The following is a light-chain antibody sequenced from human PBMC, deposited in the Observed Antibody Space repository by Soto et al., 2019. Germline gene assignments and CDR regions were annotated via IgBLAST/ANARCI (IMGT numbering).Light chain of an antibody. J-gene: IGKJ1*01. V-gene: IGKV3-15*01. CDR1: QSVSSN. Sequence: EIVMTQSPATLSVSPGERATLSCRASQSVSSNLAWYQQKPGQAPRLLIFGASTRATGIPARFSGSGSGTEFTLTISSLQSEDFAVYYCQQYXNWPPGTLGQGTKV. CDR3: QQYXNWPPGT. CDR2: GAS.